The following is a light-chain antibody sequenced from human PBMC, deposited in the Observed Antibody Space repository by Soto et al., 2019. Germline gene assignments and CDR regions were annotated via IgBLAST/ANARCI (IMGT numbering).Light chain of an antibody. Sequence: QSVLTQPPSVSAAPGQKVTISCSGSSSNIGNNYVSWYQQLPGTAPKLLIYDNNKRPSGIPDRFSGSKSGTSATLGITGLQTGDEADYYCETGDSSLSAVVFGGGTKVTVL. J-gene: IGLJ2*01. V-gene: IGLV1-51*01. CDR1: SSNIGNNY. CDR2: DNN. CDR3: ETGDSSLSAVV.